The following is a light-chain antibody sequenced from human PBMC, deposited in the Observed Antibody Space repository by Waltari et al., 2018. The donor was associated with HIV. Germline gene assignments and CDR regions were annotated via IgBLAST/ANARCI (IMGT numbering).Light chain of an antibody. CDR3: SSYAGSNNFV. CDR2: EVS. CDR1: CIAGVRSIN. J-gene: IGLJ1*01. V-gene: IGLV2-8*01. Sequence: PLTPSPSASGSPGQPVTTPLARPCIAGVRSINASGYQQHPRKAPNLMIDEVSKRPSGVPDRFSGAKSGNTASLTVSGLQAEDEADYYCSSYAGSNNFVFGTGTKVTVL.